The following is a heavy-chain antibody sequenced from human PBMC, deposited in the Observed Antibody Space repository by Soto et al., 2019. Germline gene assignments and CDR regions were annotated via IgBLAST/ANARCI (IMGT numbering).Heavy chain of an antibody. CDR1: GGSISSYY. V-gene: IGHV4-59*01. D-gene: IGHD3-10*01. CDR2: IYYSGST. Sequence: PSETLSLTCTVSGGSISSYYWSWIRQPPGKGLEWIGYIYYSGSTNYNPSLKSRVTISVDTSKNQFSLKLSSVTAAGTAVYYCARVPRVGYGEFFYWGQGILVPVSS. CDR3: ARVPRVGYGEFFY. J-gene: IGHJ4*02.